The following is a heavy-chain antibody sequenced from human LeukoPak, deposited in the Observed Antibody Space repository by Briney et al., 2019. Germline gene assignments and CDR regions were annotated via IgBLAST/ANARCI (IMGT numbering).Heavy chain of an antibody. Sequence: SETLSLTCAVYGGSFSGYYWSWIRQPPGKGLEWIGEINHSGSTNYNPSLKSLVTISVDTSKNQFSLKLSSVTAADTAVYYCARAGATTPFDYWGQGTLVTVSS. CDR3: ARAGATTPFDY. J-gene: IGHJ4*02. V-gene: IGHV4-34*01. D-gene: IGHD1-26*01. CDR1: GGSFSGYY. CDR2: INHSGST.